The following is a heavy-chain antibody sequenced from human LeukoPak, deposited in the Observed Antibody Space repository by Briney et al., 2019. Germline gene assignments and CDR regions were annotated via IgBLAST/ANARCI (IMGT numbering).Heavy chain of an antibody. CDR2: FDPEDGET. J-gene: IGHJ5*02. Sequence: ASVKVSCKVSGYTLTELSMHWVRQAPGKGLEWMEGFDPEDGETIYAQKFQGRVTMTEDTSTDTAYMELSSLRSEDTAVYYCATNRRPITGTTKQNWFDPWGQGTLVTVSS. D-gene: IGHD1-7*01. CDR1: GYTLTELS. V-gene: IGHV1-24*01. CDR3: ATNRRPITGTTKQNWFDP.